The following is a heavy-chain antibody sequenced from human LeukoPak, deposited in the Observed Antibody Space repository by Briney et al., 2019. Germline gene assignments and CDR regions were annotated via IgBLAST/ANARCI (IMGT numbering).Heavy chain of an antibody. CDR3: ASFLTSGAFDI. CDR2: IRGSGGNT. CDR1: GFTFSGYT. V-gene: IGHV3-23*01. J-gene: IGHJ3*02. Sequence: GGSLRLSCAASGFTFSGYTMSWVRQAPGKGLEWVSSIRGSGGNTYYADSVEGRFTISRDNSKNTLYLHMTGLRAEDTAIYYCASFLTSGAFDIWGQGTMVTVSS.